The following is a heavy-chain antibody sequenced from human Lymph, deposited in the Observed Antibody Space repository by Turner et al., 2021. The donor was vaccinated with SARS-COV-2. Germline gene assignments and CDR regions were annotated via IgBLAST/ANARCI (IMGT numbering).Heavy chain of an antibody. Sequence: QVQLGTSGAEVKKPGGSVKVTFKASACTFTGYYMHWVRQAPGQGLEWMGWINPNSGGTNYAQKFQGRVTMTRDTSISTAYMELSRLRSDDTAVYYCARSRDLQSMVRGVDPFDYWGQGTLVTVSS. CDR1: ACTFTGYY. V-gene: IGHV1-2*02. CDR2: INPNSGGT. J-gene: IGHJ4*02. CDR3: ARSRDLQSMVRGVDPFDY. D-gene: IGHD3-10*01.